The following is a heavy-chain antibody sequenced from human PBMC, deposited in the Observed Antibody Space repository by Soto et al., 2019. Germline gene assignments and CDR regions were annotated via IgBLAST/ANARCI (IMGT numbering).Heavy chain of an antibody. J-gene: IGHJ6*02. CDR3: VRDRGGGSGKYYVSMGMDV. V-gene: IGHV4-59*12. CDR1: GGSISSYY. D-gene: IGHD3-10*01. Sequence: SETLSLTCTVSGGSISSYYWSWIRQPPGKGLEWIGYIYYSGTASHNPSLKSRVTISIDKSRNQFSLRLTSVTAADTAVYYCVRDRGGGSGKYYVSMGMDVWGRGTTVTVSS. CDR2: IYYSGTA.